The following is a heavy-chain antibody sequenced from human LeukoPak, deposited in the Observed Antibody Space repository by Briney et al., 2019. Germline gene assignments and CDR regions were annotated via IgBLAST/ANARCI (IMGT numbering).Heavy chain of an antibody. CDR1: GYTFTSND. CDR2: MNPNNGNT. V-gene: IGHV1-8*01. Sequence: WASVKVSCKTSGYTFTSNDIMWVRQATGQGLEWMGWMNPNNGNTGYAQKFQGRVTMTSNTAISTAYMELSSLRSEDTAVYYCARPTSRPSRYYGMDVWGQGTTVTVSS. J-gene: IGHJ6*02. CDR3: ARPTSRPSRYYGMDV. D-gene: IGHD4-11*01.